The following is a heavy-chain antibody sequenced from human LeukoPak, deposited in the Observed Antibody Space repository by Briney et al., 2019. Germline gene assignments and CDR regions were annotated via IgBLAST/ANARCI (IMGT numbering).Heavy chain of an antibody. J-gene: IGHJ6*02. V-gene: IGHV3-9*01. CDR3: AEDYGSGSYTLYYYGMDF. Sequence: SLRLSCAASGFTFDDCAMHWVRQAPWKGLDLDSGIRWNIRSIGYVDSVKGRFCITRDNPKVSLYLQMHSPRAEDTALYYCAEDYGSGSYTLYYYGMDFWGQGTTVSVSS. CDR2: IRWNIRSI. CDR1: GFTFDDCA. D-gene: IGHD3-10*01.